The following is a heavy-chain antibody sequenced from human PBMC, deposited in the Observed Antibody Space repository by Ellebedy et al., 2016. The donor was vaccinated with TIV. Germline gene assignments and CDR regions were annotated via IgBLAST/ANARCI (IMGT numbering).Heavy chain of an antibody. CDR3: ARGAMALS. J-gene: IGHJ5*02. CDR1: GFTFTRYG. V-gene: IGHV1-18*04. Sequence: AASVKVSCKASGFTFTRYGINWVRQAPGQGLQWMGWVTAYNRDTYYAQNFQGRVTFTTDTSSSTAYLELRSLTSNDTGVYYCARGAMALSWGQGTLVTVSS. CDR2: VTAYNRDT. D-gene: IGHD5-24*01.